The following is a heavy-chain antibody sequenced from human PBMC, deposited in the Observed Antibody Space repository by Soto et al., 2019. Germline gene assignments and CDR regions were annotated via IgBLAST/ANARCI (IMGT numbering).Heavy chain of an antibody. CDR1: GFTFSSYA. Sequence: GGSLRLSCAASGFTFSSYAMHWVRQAPGKGLEWVAVISYDGSNKYYADSVKGRFTISRDNSKNTLYLQVNSLRAEDTAVYYCARETAGTGDFAYWGQGTLVTVSS. D-gene: IGHD6-19*01. CDR3: ARETAGTGDFAY. CDR2: ISYDGSNK. V-gene: IGHV3-30-3*01. J-gene: IGHJ4*02.